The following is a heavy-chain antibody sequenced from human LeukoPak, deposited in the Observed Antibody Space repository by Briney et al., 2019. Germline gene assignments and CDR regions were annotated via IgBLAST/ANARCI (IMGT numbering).Heavy chain of an antibody. CDR3: AKETSSGWNPDAFDI. D-gene: IGHD6-19*01. J-gene: IGHJ3*02. Sequence: GRSLRLSRAASGFTFDDYAMHWVRQAPGKGLEWVSGISWNSGSIGYADSVKGRFTISRDNAKNSLYLQMNSLRAEDMALYYCAKETSSGWNPDAFDIWGQGTMVTVSS. CDR2: ISWNSGSI. V-gene: IGHV3-9*03. CDR1: GFTFDDYA.